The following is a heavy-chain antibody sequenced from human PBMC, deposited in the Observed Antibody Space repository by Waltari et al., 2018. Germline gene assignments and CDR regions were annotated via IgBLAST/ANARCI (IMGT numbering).Heavy chain of an antibody. CDR1: GFTFSSYA. CDR2: VSATGVTT. J-gene: IGHJ4*02. CDR3: ARDRVEYSSSSYDF. Sequence: EVQLLESGGGLVQPGGSLRLSCAASGFTFSSYAMSWVRQAPGKGLQWVSVVSATGVTTYYARSVEGRSIISRDNSKNTVYLQINSLRADDSALYYCARDRVEYSSSSYDFWGQGTLGTVSS. D-gene: IGHD6-6*01. V-gene: IGHV3-23*01.